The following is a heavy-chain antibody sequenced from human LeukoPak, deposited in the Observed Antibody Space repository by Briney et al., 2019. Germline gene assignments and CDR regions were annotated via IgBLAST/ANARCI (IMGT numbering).Heavy chain of an antibody. CDR1: GYSFSTYW. D-gene: IGHD3-10*01. CDR2: IYPGDSNT. J-gene: IGHJ4*02. Sequence: GESLKISCKGSGYSFSTYWIGWVRQMPGKGLEWMEIIYPGDSNTKYSPSFQGQVTISADKSISTAYLQWSSLKASDTAMYYCARHLNYGSGSYSPYYFDYWGQGTLVTVSS. V-gene: IGHV5-51*01. CDR3: ARHLNYGSGSYSPYYFDY.